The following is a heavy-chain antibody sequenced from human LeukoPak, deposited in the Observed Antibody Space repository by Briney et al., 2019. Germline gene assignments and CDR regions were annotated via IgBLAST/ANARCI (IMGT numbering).Heavy chain of an antibody. CDR3: ARARRDSGYYNVDY. J-gene: IGHJ4*02. CDR2: IYYSGST. V-gene: IGHV4-31*03. CDR1: GGSISSGGYY. D-gene: IGHD3-3*01. Sequence: PSETLSLTCTVSGGSISSGGYYWSWIRQHPGKGLEWIGYIYYSGSTYYNPSLKSRVTISVDTSKNQFSLKVSSVTAADTAVYYCARARRDSGYYNVDYWGQGALVTVSS.